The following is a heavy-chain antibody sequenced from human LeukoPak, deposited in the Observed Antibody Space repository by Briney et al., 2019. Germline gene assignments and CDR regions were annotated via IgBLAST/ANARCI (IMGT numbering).Heavy chain of an antibody. Sequence: GGSLRLSCAASGFTFSSYGMHWVRQAPGKGLEWVAVISYDGSNKYYADSVKGRFTISRDNSKNTLYLQMNSLRAEDTAVYYCAKDHYDSSGSYFDYWGQGTLVTVSS. V-gene: IGHV3-30*18. D-gene: IGHD3-22*01. J-gene: IGHJ4*02. CDR3: AKDHYDSSGSYFDY. CDR1: GFTFSSYG. CDR2: ISYDGSNK.